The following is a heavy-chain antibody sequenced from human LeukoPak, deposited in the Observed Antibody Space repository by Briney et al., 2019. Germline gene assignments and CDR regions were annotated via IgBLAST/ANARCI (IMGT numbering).Heavy chain of an antibody. D-gene: IGHD4-23*01. CDR2: ISYDGSNK. Sequence: SGGSLRLSCAASGFTFSSYAMHWVHQAPGKGLEWVAVISYDGSNKYYADSVKSRFTISRDNSKNTLYLQMNSLRAEDTAVYYCVRVVYGGGVTPYDHWGQGTLVTVSS. V-gene: IGHV3-30-3*01. CDR3: VRVVYGGGVTPYDH. CDR1: GFTFSSYA. J-gene: IGHJ4*02.